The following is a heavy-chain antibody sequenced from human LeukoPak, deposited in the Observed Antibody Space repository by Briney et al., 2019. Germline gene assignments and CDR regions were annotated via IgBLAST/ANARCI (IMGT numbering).Heavy chain of an antibody. CDR1: GGSISSYY. J-gene: IGHJ1*01. CDR3: ARGGWYPESFQH. D-gene: IGHD6-19*01. V-gene: IGHV4-59*01. Sequence: TSETLSLTCTVSGGSISSYYWNWIRQPPGKGLEWIGYIYYSGSTNYNPSLKSRVTISVDTTKNQFSLKLSSVTAADTAVYYCARGGWYPESFQHWGQGALVTVSS. CDR2: IYYSGST.